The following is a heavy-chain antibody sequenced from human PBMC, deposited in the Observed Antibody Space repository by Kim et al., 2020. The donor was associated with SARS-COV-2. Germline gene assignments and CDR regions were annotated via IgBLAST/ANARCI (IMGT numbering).Heavy chain of an antibody. CDR1: GFTFSSYS. D-gene: IGHD3-10*01. V-gene: IGHV3-48*02. CDR3: AREVITMVRGVIITSSGGIDY. CDR2: ISSSSSTI. J-gene: IGHJ4*02. Sequence: GGSLRLSCAASGFTFSSYSMNWVRQAPGKGLEWVSYISSSSSTIYYADSVKGRFTISRDNAKNSLYLQMNSLRDEDTAVYYCAREVITMVRGVIITSSGGIDYWGQGTLVTVSS.